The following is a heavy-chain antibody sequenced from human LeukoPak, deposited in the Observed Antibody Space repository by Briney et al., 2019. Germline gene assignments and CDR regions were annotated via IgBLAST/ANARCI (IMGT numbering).Heavy chain of an antibody. V-gene: IGHV3-30*02. Sequence: GGSLRLSCAASGFTFSSYGMHWVRQAPGKGLEWVAFIRYDGSNKYYADSVKGRFTISRDNSKNTLYLQMNSLRAEDTAVYYCAKSTERWLRAPFDYWGQGTLVTVSS. D-gene: IGHD5-24*01. CDR3: AKSTERWLRAPFDY. J-gene: IGHJ4*02. CDR2: IRYDGSNK. CDR1: GFTFSSYG.